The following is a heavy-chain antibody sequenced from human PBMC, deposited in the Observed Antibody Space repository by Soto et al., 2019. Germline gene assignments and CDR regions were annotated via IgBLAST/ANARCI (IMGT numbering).Heavy chain of an antibody. CDR2: SRNKAKSCTT. V-gene: IGHV3-72*01. CDR1: GFTFSDHH. D-gene: IGHD5-12*01. Sequence: EVQLAESGGGLVQPGGSLRLSCAASGFTFSDHHMDWVRQAPGKGLEWVGRSRNKAKSCTTEYAASVQGRFSISRDDSKKSLYLQMDSLKTEDTAVYYCARGSTIDSYYYMDVWGKGTTVTVSS. CDR3: ARGSTIDSYYYMDV. J-gene: IGHJ6*03.